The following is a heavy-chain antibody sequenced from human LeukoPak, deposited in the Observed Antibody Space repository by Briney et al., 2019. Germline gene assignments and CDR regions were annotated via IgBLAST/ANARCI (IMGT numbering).Heavy chain of an antibody. CDR3: ASCYLPPGAFDI. J-gene: IGHJ3*02. CDR1: GGSISSYY. V-gene: IGHV4-59*01. CDR2: IYYSGST. Sequence: SETLSLTCTVSGGSISSYYWSWIRQPPGKGLEWIGYIYYSGSTNYNPSLKSRVTISVDTSKNQFSLKLSSVTAADTAVYYCASCYLPPGAFDIWGQGTMVTVSS. D-gene: IGHD2-15*01.